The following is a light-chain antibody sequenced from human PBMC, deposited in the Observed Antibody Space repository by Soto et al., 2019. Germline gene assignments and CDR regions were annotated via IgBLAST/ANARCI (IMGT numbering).Light chain of an antibody. V-gene: IGKV1-5*01. Sequence: DIQMTQSPSTLSASVGDRVTITCRASQSMNDWLAWYQQKPGKPPKVLIYDASSLQSGVPSRFSGSGSGTEFTLTIGSLQPYYVATYYCLRYNSFSPPFCQGPNLDIK. CDR2: DAS. CDR1: QSMNDW. CDR3: LRYNSFSPP. J-gene: IGKJ1*01.